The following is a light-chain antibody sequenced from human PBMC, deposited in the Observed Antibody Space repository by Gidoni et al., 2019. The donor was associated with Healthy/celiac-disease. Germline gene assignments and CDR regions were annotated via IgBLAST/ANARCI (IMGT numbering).Light chain of an antibody. Sequence: EIVLTQSPATLSLSPGERATLSCRASQGVSSYLAWYQQKPGQAPRLLIYDASNRATGIPARFSGSGPGTDFTLTISSLEPEDFAVYYCQQRSNWPWTFXXXTKVEIK. V-gene: IGKV3D-11*01. CDR1: QGVSSY. J-gene: IGKJ1*01. CDR2: DAS. CDR3: QQRSNWPWT.